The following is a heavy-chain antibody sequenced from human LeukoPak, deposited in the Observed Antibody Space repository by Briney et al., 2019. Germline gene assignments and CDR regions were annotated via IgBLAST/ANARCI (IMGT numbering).Heavy chain of an antibody. CDR1: GFLVSYNY. CDR3: ARWGRGYDSSGALDYYYYGMDV. Sequence: GGSLRLSCAASGFLVSYNYMSWVRQAPGKGLEWVSIIYSGGSTYYADSVKGRFTISRDNSKNTLFLQMNSLRAEDTAVYYCARWGRGYDSSGALDYYYYGMDVWGQGTTVTVS. V-gene: IGHV3-53*01. J-gene: IGHJ6*02. D-gene: IGHD3-22*01. CDR2: IYSGGST.